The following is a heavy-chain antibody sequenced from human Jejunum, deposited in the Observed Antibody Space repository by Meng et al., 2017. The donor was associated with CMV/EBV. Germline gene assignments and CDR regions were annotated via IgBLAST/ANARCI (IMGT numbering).Heavy chain of an antibody. CDR1: SFTDYN. J-gene: IGHJ4*02. CDR3: VTDLKRCGGGNCPLDY. V-gene: IGHV1-69-2*01. Sequence: SFTDYNVNWVRQAPGKGLEWMGLVDHEDGETKYAEKFQGRVTMTADRSTDTAYMELSRLRSEDTAMYYCVTDLKRCGGGNCPLDYWGQGTLVTVSS. D-gene: IGHD2-15*01. CDR2: VDHEDGET.